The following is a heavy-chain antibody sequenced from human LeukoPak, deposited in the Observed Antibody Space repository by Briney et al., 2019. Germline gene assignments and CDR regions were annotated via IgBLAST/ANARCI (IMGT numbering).Heavy chain of an antibody. Sequence: GGSLRLSCAASGFTFSSHGMHWVRQAPGKGLEWVAFIRFDGSNKYYADSVKGRFTISRDNSKTTLYLQMNSLRAEDTAVYYCAKDREGENYFDYWGQGNLVTVSS. J-gene: IGHJ4*02. CDR2: IRFDGSNK. V-gene: IGHV3-30*02. CDR3: AKDREGENYFDY. CDR1: GFTFSSHG.